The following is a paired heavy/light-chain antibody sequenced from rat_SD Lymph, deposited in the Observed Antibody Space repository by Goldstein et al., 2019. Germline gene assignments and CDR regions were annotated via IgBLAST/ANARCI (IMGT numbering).Heavy chain of an antibody. CDR3: TRDRGGLFDY. D-gene: IGHD4-3*01. J-gene: IGHJ2*01. CDR1: GFTFSNYG. V-gene: IGHV5-29*01. CDR2: ISYDGSST. Sequence: EVQLVESGGGLVQPGRSMKLSCAASGFTFSNYGMAWVRQAPTKGLEWVATISYDGSSTYYRDSVKGRFTISRDNAKSTLYLQMNSLRSEDTATYYCTRDRGGLFDYWGQGVMVTVSS.
Light chain of an antibody. Sequence: DIQMTQSPASLSASLGETVTIECLASEDIYSNLAWYQQKPGKSPQLLIYYANSLNDGVPSRFSGSGSGTDFTLSINGVELEDLSIYYCQQGNSLPLTFGSGTKLEIK. CDR1: EDIYSN. V-gene: IGKV12S31*01. CDR2: YAN. J-gene: IGKJ5*01. CDR3: QQGNSLPLT.